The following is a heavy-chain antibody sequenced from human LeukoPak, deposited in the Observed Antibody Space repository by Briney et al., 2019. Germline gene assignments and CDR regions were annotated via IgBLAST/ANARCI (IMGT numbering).Heavy chain of an antibody. CDR3: ALWRWLPVDY. CDR1: GFTFSSYA. Sequence: GRSLRLSCAASGFTFSSYAMSWVRQAPGKGLEWVSAISGSGGSTYYADSVKGRFTISRDNSKNTLYLQMNSLRAEDTAVYYCALWRWLPVDYWGQGTLVTVSS. D-gene: IGHD5-24*01. J-gene: IGHJ4*02. CDR2: ISGSGGST. V-gene: IGHV3-23*01.